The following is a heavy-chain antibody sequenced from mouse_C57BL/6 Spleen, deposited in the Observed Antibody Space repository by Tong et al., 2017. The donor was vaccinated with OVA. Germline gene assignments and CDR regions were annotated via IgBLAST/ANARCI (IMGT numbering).Heavy chain of an antibody. V-gene: IGHV5-4*01. CDR2: ISDGGSYT. J-gene: IGHJ3*01. D-gene: IGHD4-1*01. CDR1: GFTFSSYG. Sequence: QLQESGGGLVKPGGSLKLSCAASGFTFSSYGMSWVRQTPDKRLEWVATISDGGSYTYYPDNVKGRFTISRDNAKNNLYLQMSHLKSEDTAMYYCARDGTGPWFAYWGQGTLVTVSA. CDR3: ARDGTGPWFAY.